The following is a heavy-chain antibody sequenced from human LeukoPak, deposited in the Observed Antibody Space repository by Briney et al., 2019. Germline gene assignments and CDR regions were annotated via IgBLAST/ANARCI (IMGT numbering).Heavy chain of an antibody. J-gene: IGHJ3*02. CDR3: ARDRRPYDFWSGYADI. V-gene: IGHV1-69*13. CDR1: GGTFSSYA. D-gene: IGHD3-3*01. Sequence: SVKVSCKASGGTFSSYAISWVRQAPGQGLEWMGGIIPILGTANYAQKFQGRVTITADESTSTAYMELSSLRSEDTAVYYCARDRRPYDFWSGYADIWGQGTMVTVSS. CDR2: IIPILGTA.